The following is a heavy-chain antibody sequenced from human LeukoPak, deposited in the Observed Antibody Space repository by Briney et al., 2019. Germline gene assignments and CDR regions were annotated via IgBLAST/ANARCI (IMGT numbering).Heavy chain of an antibody. J-gene: IGHJ4*02. V-gene: IGHV3-48*03. Sequence: GGSLRLSCAASGFSFSSYEMNWVRQAPGKGLEWVSYISSSGSTIYYADSVKGRFTISRDNAKNSLYLQMNSLRAEDTAVYYCARDVHYYDSSGFDYRGQGTLVTVSS. CDR2: ISSSGSTI. D-gene: IGHD3-22*01. CDR3: ARDVHYYDSSGFDY. CDR1: GFSFSSYE.